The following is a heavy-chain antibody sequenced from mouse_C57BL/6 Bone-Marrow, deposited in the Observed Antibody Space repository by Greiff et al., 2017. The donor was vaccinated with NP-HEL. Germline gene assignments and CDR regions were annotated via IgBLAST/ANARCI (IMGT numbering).Heavy chain of an antibody. J-gene: IGHJ2*01. CDR3: ARLELGPDY. CDR2: INPGSGGT. CDR1: GYAFTNYL. Sequence: VQLQQSGAELVRPGTSVKVSCKASGYAFTNYLIEWVKQRPGQGLEWIGVINPGSGGTNYNEKFKGKATLTADQSSSTAYMQLSSLTSEDSAVYFCARLELGPDYWGQGTTLTVSS. V-gene: IGHV1-54*01. D-gene: IGHD4-1*01.